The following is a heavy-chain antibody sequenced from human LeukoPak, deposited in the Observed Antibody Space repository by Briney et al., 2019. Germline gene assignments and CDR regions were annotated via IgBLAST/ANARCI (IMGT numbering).Heavy chain of an antibody. V-gene: IGHV3-7*04. CDR1: GFTFSSFW. CDR3: AGKSFEY. Sequence: GRSLRLSCAASGFTFSSFWMHWVRQAPGKGLEWVANIKRDGSEKYYVDSVKARFTISRDNAKNSLYLQMNSLTAEDTAVYYCAGKSFEYWGQGTLVTVSS. J-gene: IGHJ4*02. CDR2: IKRDGSEK.